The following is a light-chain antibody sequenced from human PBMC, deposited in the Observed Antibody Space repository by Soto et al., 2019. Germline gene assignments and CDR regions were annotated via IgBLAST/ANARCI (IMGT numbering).Light chain of an antibody. J-gene: IGKJ1*01. Sequence: DIQMTQSPSSLSASVGDTVTITCQASQDISHYLNWYQQKPGKAPKLLIYATSNLQSGVPSRFSGSGSGTDFTLTINSLQPEDFATYYCQQAYSTPWTFGQGTKVDIK. CDR3: QQAYSTPWT. CDR2: ATS. V-gene: IGKV1-39*01. CDR1: QDISHY.